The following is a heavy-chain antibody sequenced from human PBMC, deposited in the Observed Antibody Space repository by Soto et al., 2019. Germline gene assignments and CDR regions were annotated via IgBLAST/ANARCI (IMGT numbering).Heavy chain of an antibody. CDR1: GFTFSSYS. V-gene: IGHV3-48*04. J-gene: IGHJ4*02. CDR2: ISSSSSTI. D-gene: IGHD2-21*02. Sequence: QPGGSLRLSCAASGFTFSSYSMNWVRQAPGKGLEWVSYISSSSSTIYYADSVKGRFTISRDNAKNSLYLQMNSLRAEDTAVYYCARDRSTSVVTPVGDWGQGTLVTVSS. CDR3: ARDRSTSVVTPVGD.